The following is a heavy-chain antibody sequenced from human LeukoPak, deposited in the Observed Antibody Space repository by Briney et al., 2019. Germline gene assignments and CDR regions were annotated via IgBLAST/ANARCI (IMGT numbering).Heavy chain of an antibody. Sequence: GGSLRLSCAASGFAFSNYAMSWARQPPGKGLQWVSAISGSGGSTYYADSVKGRFTISRDNSKNTLYLQMNSLRTEDTAVYYCAKGLTWDSTSCSDWGQGTLVTVSS. V-gene: IGHV3-23*01. D-gene: IGHD2-2*01. CDR2: ISGSGGST. CDR3: AKGLTWDSTSCSD. J-gene: IGHJ4*02. CDR1: GFAFSNYA.